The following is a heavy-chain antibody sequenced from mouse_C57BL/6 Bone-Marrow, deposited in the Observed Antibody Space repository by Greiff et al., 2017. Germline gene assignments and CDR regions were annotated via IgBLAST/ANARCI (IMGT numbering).Heavy chain of an antibody. CDR3: ARHYGRGFDV. Sequence: QVHVKQPGAELVKPGASVKLSCKASGYTFTSYWMQWVKQRPGQGLEWIGEIDPSDSNTNYNQKFKGKATLTVDTSSSTAYMQLSSLTSEDSAVYYCARHYGRGFDVWGTGTTVTVSS. J-gene: IGHJ1*03. CDR2: IDPSDSNT. CDR1: GYTFTSYW. V-gene: IGHV1-50*01. D-gene: IGHD1-1*01.